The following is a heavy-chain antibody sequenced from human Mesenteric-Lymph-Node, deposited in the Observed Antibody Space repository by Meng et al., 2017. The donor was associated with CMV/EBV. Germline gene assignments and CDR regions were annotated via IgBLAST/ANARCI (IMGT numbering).Heavy chain of an antibody. Sequence: ASVKVSCKASGYSFTDYYIHWVRQAPGQGLEWMGWIKVNSGDTRYAPKFQGRVTMTRDTSIDTAYMELNSLKSDDTAVYYCARGWGTTWPWGQGTLVTVSS. CDR2: IKVNSGDT. D-gene: IGHD3-16*01. CDR3: ARGWGTTWP. CDR1: GYSFTDYY. V-gene: IGHV1-2*02. J-gene: IGHJ5*02.